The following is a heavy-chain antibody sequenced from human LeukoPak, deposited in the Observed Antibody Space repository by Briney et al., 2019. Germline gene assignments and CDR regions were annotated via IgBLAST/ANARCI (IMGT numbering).Heavy chain of an antibody. J-gene: IGHJ6*03. CDR3: ARGLDIAAAGTFYMDV. CDR1: GGSFSAYY. CDR2: INPGGVT. V-gene: IGHV4-34*01. Sequence: SSETLSLTCAVYGGSFSAYYWTWIRQPPGKGLEWIGEINPGGVTNYNPSLKSRVTLSLDTSKNQFYLKLNSVTAADTAVYYCARGLDIAAAGTFYMDVWDKGTTVTVSS. D-gene: IGHD6-13*01.